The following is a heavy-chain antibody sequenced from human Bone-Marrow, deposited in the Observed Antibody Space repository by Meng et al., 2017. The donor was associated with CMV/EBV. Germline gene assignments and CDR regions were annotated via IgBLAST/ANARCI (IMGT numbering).Heavy chain of an antibody. CDR2: IYSGGST. CDR3: ARDRLYGYGSGSILRYGMDV. D-gene: IGHD3-10*01. Sequence: GESLKISCAASGFTVSSNYMSWVRQAPGKGLEWVSVIYSGGSTYYADSVKGRFTISRDNSKNTLYLQMNSLRAEDTAVYYCARDRLYGYGSGSILRYGMDVWAQGTTVTVSS. V-gene: IGHV3-66*02. CDR1: GFTVSSNY. J-gene: IGHJ6*02.